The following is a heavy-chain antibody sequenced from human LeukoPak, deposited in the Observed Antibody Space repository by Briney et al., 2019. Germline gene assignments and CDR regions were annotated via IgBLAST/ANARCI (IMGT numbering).Heavy chain of an antibody. CDR1: GGTFSSYA. Sequence: SVKVSCKASGGTFSSYAISWVRQAPGQGLEWMGRIIPILGIANYAQKFQDRVTITADKSTSTAYMELSSLRSEDTAVYYCARGSSWRYYFDYWGQGTLVTVSS. D-gene: IGHD6-13*01. CDR2: IIPILGIA. CDR3: ARGSSWRYYFDY. J-gene: IGHJ4*02. V-gene: IGHV1-69*04.